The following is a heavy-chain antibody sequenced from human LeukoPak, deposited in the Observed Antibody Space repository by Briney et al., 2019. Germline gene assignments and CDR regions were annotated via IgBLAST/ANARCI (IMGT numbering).Heavy chain of an antibody. CDR2: IYYSGNT. CDR1: GVSISSSNSY. CDR3: ARVEAGYYYYYYMDV. Sequence: SETLSLTCTVSGVSISSSNSYWGWIRQPPGKGLEWIGSIYYSGNTYYNPSLKSRVTISVDTSKNQFSLKLSSVTAADTAVYYCARVEAGYYYYYYMDVWGKGTTVTVSS. V-gene: IGHV4-39*07. J-gene: IGHJ6*03. D-gene: IGHD6-19*01.